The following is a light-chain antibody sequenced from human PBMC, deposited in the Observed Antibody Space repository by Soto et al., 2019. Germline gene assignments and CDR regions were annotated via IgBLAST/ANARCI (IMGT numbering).Light chain of an antibody. Sequence: QSVLTQPASVSGSPGQSITISCTGTSSVSWFQQHPGKAPKLMICEDTKRPSGISNRFSGSKSGNAASLTISGLQAEDEADYYCTSFATNRFDVFGPGTKVTVL. V-gene: IGLV2-14*02. CDR2: EDT. CDR1: SSV. J-gene: IGLJ1*01. CDR3: TSFATNRFDV.